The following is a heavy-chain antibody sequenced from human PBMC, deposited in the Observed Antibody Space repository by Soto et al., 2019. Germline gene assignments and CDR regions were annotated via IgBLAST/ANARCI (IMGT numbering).Heavy chain of an antibody. V-gene: IGHV3-33*01. Sequence: QVQLVESGGGVVQPGRSLRLSCAASGFTFSSYGMHWVRQAPGKGLEWVAVIWYDGSNKYYADSVKGRFTISRDNSKNTLYLQMNSLRAEDTAVYYCARDSIKGPTDYWGQGTLVTVSS. D-gene: IGHD3-3*02. CDR2: IWYDGSNK. CDR3: ARDSIKGPTDY. CDR1: GFTFSSYG. J-gene: IGHJ4*02.